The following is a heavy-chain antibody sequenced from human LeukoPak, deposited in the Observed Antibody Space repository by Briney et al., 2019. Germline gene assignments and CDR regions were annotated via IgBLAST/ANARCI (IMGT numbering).Heavy chain of an antibody. Sequence: SETLSLTCTVSGGSISSYYWSWIRQPPGKGLEWIGYIYYSGSTNYNPSLKSRVTISVDTSKNQFSLKLSSVTAADTAVYYCARHARRYGGYYLDYWGQGTLVTVSS. V-gene: IGHV4-59*01. CDR2: IYYSGST. J-gene: IGHJ4*02. CDR3: ARHARRYGGYYLDY. CDR1: GGSISSYY. D-gene: IGHD4-23*01.